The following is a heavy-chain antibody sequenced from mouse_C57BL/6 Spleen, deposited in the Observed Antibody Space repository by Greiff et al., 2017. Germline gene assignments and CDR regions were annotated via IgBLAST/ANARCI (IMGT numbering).Heavy chain of an antibody. V-gene: IGHV14-4*01. D-gene: IGHD2-3*01. CDR2: IDPENGDT. Sequence: VQLQQSGAELVRPGASVKLSCTASGFNIKDDYMHWVKQRPEQGLEWIGWIDPENGDTEYASKFQGKATITADTSSNTAYLQLSSLTSEDTAVYYCTTRYDLLAYWGQGTLVTVSA. J-gene: IGHJ3*01. CDR3: TTRYDLLAY. CDR1: GFNIKDDY.